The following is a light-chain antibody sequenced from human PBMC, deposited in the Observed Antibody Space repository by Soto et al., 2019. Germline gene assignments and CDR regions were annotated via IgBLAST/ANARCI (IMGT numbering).Light chain of an antibody. J-gene: IGKJ1*01. CDR1: QSISSW. CDR3: QQYYTYPWT. V-gene: IGKV1-5*01. CDR2: DAS. Sequence: DIQMTQSPSTLSASVGDRVTITCRASQSISSWLAWYQQKPGKAPKLLIYDASSLESGVPSRFSGSGSGTDFTLTIGCLQSEDLATYYCQQYYTYPWTFGQGTKVDIK.